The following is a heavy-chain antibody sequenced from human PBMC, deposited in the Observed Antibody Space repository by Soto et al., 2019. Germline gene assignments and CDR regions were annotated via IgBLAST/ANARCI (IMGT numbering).Heavy chain of an antibody. D-gene: IGHD1-20*01. CDR3: ARVGGINWFDP. CDR1: GGSFSGYY. J-gene: IGHJ5*02. Sequence: SETLSLTCAVYGGSFSGYYWTWIRQPPGTGLEWIAGFFLGGNTNYNPSLKSRVTISVDTSKNQFSLKLSSVTAADTAVYYCARVGGINWFDPWGQGTLVPSPQ. CDR2: FFLGGNT. V-gene: IGHV4-34*12.